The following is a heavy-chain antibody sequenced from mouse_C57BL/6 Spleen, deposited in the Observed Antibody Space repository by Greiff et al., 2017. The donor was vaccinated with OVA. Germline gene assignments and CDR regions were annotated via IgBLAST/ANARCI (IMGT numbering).Heavy chain of an antibody. CDR3: ARSLYGSSSAY. CDR2: INPNNGGT. CDR1: GYTFTDYY. Sequence: EVQLQQSGPELVKPGASVKISCKASGYTFTDYYMNWVKQSHGKSLEWIGDINPNNGGTSYNQKFKGKATLTVDKSSSTAYMELRSLTSEDSAVYYCARSLYGSSSAYWGQGTLVTVSA. J-gene: IGHJ3*01. V-gene: IGHV1-26*01. D-gene: IGHD1-1*01.